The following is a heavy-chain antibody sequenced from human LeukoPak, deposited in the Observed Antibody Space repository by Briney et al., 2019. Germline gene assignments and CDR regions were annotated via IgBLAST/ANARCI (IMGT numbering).Heavy chain of an antibody. CDR3: AKAPAYYYDSSGPFDY. J-gene: IGHJ4*02. D-gene: IGHD3-22*01. CDR1: GFTFDDYA. V-gene: IGHV3-9*01. CDR2: ISWNRGRI. Sequence: GRSLRLSCAASGFTFDDYAMHWVRQAPGKGLEWVSGISWNRGRIGYADSVKGRFTISRDNAKNSLYLQMNNLRAEDTALYYCAKAPAYYYDSSGPFDYWGQGPLVTVSS.